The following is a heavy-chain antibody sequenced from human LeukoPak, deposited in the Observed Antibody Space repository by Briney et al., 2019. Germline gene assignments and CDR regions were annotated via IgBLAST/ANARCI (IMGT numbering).Heavy chain of an antibody. V-gene: IGHV1-18*01. CDR2: ISAYNGNT. CDR3: ARDRASFGELLSLDV. D-gene: IGHD3-10*01. Sequence: WASVKVSCKASGYTFTSYGISWVRQAPGQGLEWMGWISAYNGNTNYAQKLQGRVTMTTDTSTSTAYMELRSLRSDDTAVYYCARDRASFGELLSLDVWGQGTKVTVSS. J-gene: IGHJ6*02. CDR1: GYTFTSYG.